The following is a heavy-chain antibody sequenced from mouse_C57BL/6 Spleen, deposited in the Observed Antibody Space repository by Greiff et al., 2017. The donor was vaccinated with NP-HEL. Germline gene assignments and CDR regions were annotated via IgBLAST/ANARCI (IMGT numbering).Heavy chain of an antibody. CDR3: ARGGFLGRVDY. D-gene: IGHD4-1*01. V-gene: IGHV1-69*01. Sequence: QVQLQQPGAELVLPGASVKLSCKASGYTFTSYWMHWVKQRPGQGLEWIGEIDPSDSYTNSNQKFKGKSTLTVDKSSSTAYMQLSSLTSEDAAVYYCARGGFLGRVDYWGQGTTLTVSS. CDR1: GYTFTSYW. J-gene: IGHJ2*01. CDR2: IDPSDSYT.